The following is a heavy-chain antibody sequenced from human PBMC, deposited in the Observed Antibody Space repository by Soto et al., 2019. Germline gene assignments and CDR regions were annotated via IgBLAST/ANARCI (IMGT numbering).Heavy chain of an antibody. D-gene: IGHD4-17*01. V-gene: IGHV3-23*01. J-gene: IGHJ4*02. CDR1: GFTFSSYA. Sequence: EVQLLESGGDLVQPGGSLRLSYAASGFTFSSYAMNWVRQAPGKGLEWVSTIRTSVGDTYYAASVKGRFTISRDNSKSTVYLHLNSLRAEDTAIYYCAKDPTYDYGYFDSWGQGPLVTVSS. CDR2: IRTSVGDT. CDR3: AKDPTYDYGYFDS.